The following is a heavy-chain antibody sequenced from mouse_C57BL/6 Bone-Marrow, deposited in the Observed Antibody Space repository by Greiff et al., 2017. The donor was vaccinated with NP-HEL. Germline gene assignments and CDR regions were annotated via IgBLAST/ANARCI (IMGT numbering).Heavy chain of an antibody. J-gene: IGHJ4*01. CDR3: ARDWYAMDY. Sequence: VHVKQSGPELVKPGASVKISCKASGYSFTGYYMNWVKQSPEKSLEWIGEINPSTVGTTYNQKFKAKATLTVDKSSSTAYMQLKSLTSEDSAVYYCARDWYAMDYWGQGTSVTVSS. D-gene: IGHD4-1*01. V-gene: IGHV1-42*01. CDR1: GYSFTGYY. CDR2: INPSTVGT.